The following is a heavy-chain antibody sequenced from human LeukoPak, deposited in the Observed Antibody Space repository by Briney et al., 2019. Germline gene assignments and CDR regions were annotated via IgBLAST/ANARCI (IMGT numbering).Heavy chain of an antibody. V-gene: IGHV4-30-2*01. CDR2: ISHSESA. Sequence: SETLSLTCTVSGGPISSGANYWSWIRQPPGRGLEWIGYISHSESAYYSPSLESRITISVDRSKNQFSLKLKSVTAADTAIYYCARDGGTTSNPSHDTFAIWGQGTMVAVSS. CDR3: ARDGGTTSNPSHDTFAI. D-gene: IGHD4-11*01. CDR1: GGPISSGANY. J-gene: IGHJ3*02.